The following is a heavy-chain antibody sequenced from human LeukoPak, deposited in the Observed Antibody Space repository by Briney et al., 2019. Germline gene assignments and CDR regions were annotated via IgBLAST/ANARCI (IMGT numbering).Heavy chain of an antibody. D-gene: IGHD3-3*01. Sequence: GGSLRLSCAASGFTFSSYSMNWVRQAPGKGLEWVSSISNSSSYIYYADSVKGRFTISRDNAKNSLYLQMNSLRAEDTAVYYCARDSPSKLRFLEWLPDDAFDIWGQGTMVTVSS. J-gene: IGHJ3*02. CDR3: ARDSPSKLRFLEWLPDDAFDI. CDR1: GFTFSSYS. CDR2: ISNSSSYI. V-gene: IGHV3-21*06.